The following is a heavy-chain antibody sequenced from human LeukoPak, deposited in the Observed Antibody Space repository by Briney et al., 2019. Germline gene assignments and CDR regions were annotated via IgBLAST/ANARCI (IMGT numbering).Heavy chain of an antibody. CDR3: AREEGGYFDY. Sequence: GGSLSLSCAASGFSFDDYDMSWVRQAPGKGLEWVSGINWNGGSTGYADSVKGRFTISRDNAKNSLYLQMSSLRAEDTALYYCAREEGGYFDYWGQGTLVTVSS. V-gene: IGHV3-20*04. J-gene: IGHJ4*02. D-gene: IGHD3-16*01. CDR2: INWNGGST. CDR1: GFSFDDYD.